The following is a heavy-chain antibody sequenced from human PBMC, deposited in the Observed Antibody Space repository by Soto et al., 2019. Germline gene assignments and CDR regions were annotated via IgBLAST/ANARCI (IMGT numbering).Heavy chain of an antibody. CDR3: AKDGGGDYPVYNWLDP. Sequence: EVQLLESGGGLVQPGGSLRLSCAASGFTFSSYAMSWVRQAPEKGLEWVSAISGSGGSTYYATSVKGRFTISRDNSKNTLYLQMSSLRAEDTAVYYCAKDGGGDYPVYNWLDPWGQGATVTVSS. CDR2: ISGSGGST. J-gene: IGHJ5*02. D-gene: IGHD2-21*02. V-gene: IGHV3-23*01. CDR1: GFTFSSYA.